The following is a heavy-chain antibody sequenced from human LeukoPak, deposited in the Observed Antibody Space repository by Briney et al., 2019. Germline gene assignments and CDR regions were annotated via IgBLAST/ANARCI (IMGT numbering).Heavy chain of an antibody. CDR3: TKLNPFDY. CDR1: GFSVSNNY. CDR2: ISGSGGST. J-gene: IGHJ4*02. Sequence: SGGSLRLSCAVSGFSVSNNYMNWVRQAPGKGLEWVSAISGSGGSTYYADSVKGRFTISRDNSKNTLYLQMNSLRAEDTAVYYCTKLNPFDYWGQGTLVTVSS. V-gene: IGHV3-23*01.